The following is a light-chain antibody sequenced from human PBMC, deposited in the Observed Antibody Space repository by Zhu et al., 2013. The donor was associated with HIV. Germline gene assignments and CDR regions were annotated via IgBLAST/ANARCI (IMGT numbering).Light chain of an antibody. CDR1: SSNIGAGYD. V-gene: IGLV1-40*01. J-gene: IGLJ2*01. CDR3: SSYSSSSSLV. CDR2: GNS. Sequence: QSVLTQPPSVSGAPGQRVTISCTGSSSNIGAGYDVHWYQQLPGTAPKLLIYGNSNRPSGVPDRFSGSKSGTSASLAITGLQPEDEADYYCSSYSSSSSLVFGAGTKLTVL.